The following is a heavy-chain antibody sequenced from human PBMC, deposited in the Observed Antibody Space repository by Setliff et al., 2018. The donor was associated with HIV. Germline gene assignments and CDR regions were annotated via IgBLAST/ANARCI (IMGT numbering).Heavy chain of an antibody. D-gene: IGHD3-22*01. Sequence: GGSLRLSCGVSGFPFSNYAMHWVRQAPGKGLEWVAIISDDGRNKYYGDSVKGRFTVSRDNTKNTLYLHMNGLGPEDTAVYYCAKDVEFFPVPDSSGYIDYWGQGTLVTVSS. CDR3: AKDVEFFPVPDSSGYIDY. CDR2: ISDDGRNK. CDR1: GFPFSNYA. J-gene: IGHJ4*02. V-gene: IGHV3-30*04.